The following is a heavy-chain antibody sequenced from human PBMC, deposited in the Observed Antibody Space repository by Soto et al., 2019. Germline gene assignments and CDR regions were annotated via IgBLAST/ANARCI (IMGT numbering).Heavy chain of an antibody. CDR1: GFTFTRYS. CDR3: ARESEDLTSNFDY. Sequence: GDLRLSCAASGFTFTRYSMNWVRQAPGKGLEWVSSISSTTNYIYYADSMKGRFTVSRDNAKNSVYLEMNSLSAEDTAVYYCARESEDLTSNFDYWGQGTLVTVSS. CDR2: ISSTTNYI. J-gene: IGHJ4*02. V-gene: IGHV3-21*01.